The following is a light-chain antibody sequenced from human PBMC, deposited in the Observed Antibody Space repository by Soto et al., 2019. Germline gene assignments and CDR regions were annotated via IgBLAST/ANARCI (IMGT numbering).Light chain of an antibody. V-gene: IGLV2-14*03. CDR3: NSYTSNNTYV. CDR2: DVS. CDR1: SSDVGGYHY. Sequence: QSALTQPASVSGSPGQSITISCTGTSSDVGGYHYVSWYQQYPGKAPKLMIYDVSNRPSGVSNRFSGSKSGNTASLTISGLRAEDEADYYCNSYTSNNTYVFGTGTKLTVL. J-gene: IGLJ1*01.